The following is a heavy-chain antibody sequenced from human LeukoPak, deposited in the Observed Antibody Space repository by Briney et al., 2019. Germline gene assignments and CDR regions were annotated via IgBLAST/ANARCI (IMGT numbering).Heavy chain of an antibody. CDR1: GFTFSSYS. D-gene: IGHD2-21*02. J-gene: IGHJ4*02. CDR2: ISSSSSYI. CDR3: ARIAYCGGDCYSYYFDY. V-gene: IGHV3-21*01. Sequence: GGTLRLSCAASGFTFSSYSMNWVRQAPGKGLEWVSSISSSSSYIYYADSVKGRFTISRDNAKNSLYLQMNSLRAEDTAVYYCARIAYCGGDCYSYYFDYWGQGTLVTVSS.